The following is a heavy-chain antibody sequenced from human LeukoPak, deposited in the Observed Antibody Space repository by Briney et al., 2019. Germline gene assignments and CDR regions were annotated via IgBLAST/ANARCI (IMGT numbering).Heavy chain of an antibody. Sequence: SETPSLTCTVSRGSVITYSWSWIRQPAGEGLEWIGRFYTNGSTNYNPSLKTRVTLSIYKSKNHFSLKLSSVTAADTAVYYCARELTLTTAFDIWGQGTVVTVSS. D-gene: IGHD1/OR15-1a*01. CDR1: RGSVITYS. CDR2: FYTNGST. J-gene: IGHJ3*02. CDR3: ARELTLTTAFDI. V-gene: IGHV4-4*07.